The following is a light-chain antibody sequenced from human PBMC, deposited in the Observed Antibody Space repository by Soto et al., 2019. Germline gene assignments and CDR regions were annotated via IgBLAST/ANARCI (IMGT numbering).Light chain of an antibody. Sequence: QSVLTQPPSVSAAAGQKVTIPCSGSSSNIGNNYVSWYQQFPGTAPKLLIYDSNKRPSGIPDRFSGSKSGTSATLGITGLQTGDEAVYYCATWDSSLSGGVFGGGTKLTVL. J-gene: IGLJ3*02. CDR2: DSN. V-gene: IGLV1-51*01. CDR1: SSNIGNNY. CDR3: ATWDSSLSGGV.